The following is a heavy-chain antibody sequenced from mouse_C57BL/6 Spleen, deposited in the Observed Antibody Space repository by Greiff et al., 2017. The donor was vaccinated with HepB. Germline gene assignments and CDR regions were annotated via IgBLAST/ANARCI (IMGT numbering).Heavy chain of an antibody. D-gene: IGHD2-5*01. Sequence: QVQLKQPGAELVKPGASVKLSCKASGYTFTSYWMHWVKQRPGQGLEWIGMIHPNSGSTNYNEKFKSKATLTVDKSSSTAYMQLSSLTSEDSAVYYCAPYSKEFAYWGQGTLVTVSA. CDR1: GYTFTSYW. CDR2: IHPNSGST. CDR3: APYSKEFAY. J-gene: IGHJ3*01. V-gene: IGHV1-64*01.